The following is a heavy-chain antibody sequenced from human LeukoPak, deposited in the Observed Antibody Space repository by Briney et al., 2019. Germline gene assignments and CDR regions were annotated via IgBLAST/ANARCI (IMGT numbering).Heavy chain of an antibody. Sequence: SETLSLTCTVSGYSISTGYYWDWIRQPPGKGLEWIGTFYHGGSTYYNPSLKSRVSISIDTSKNQFSLRLTSVTAADTAVYYCARQTGSGLFILPGGQGTLVTVSS. CDR2: FYHGGST. CDR3: ARQTGSGLFILP. CDR1: GYSISTGYY. V-gene: IGHV4-38-2*02. D-gene: IGHD3/OR15-3a*01. J-gene: IGHJ4*02.